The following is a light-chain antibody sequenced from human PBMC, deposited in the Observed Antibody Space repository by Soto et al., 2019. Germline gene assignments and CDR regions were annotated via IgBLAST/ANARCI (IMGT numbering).Light chain of an antibody. J-gene: IGKJ2*01. CDR3: QQYNNWPYT. V-gene: IGKV3-15*01. CDR1: QSVTSN. Sequence: EIVMTQSPATLSVSPGERATLSCRASQSVTSNLAWYQQNPGQAPRLLIYGASTRATGGPARFNGSGSGTEFTLTISSLLSEDFAVYYCQQYNNWPYTFGQGTKLEIK. CDR2: GAS.